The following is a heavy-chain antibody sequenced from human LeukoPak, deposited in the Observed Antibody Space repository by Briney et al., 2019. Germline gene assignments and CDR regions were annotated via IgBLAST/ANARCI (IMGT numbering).Heavy chain of an antibody. D-gene: IGHD6-13*01. CDR2: INPNSGGT. CDR3: ARLNEQQLAHFDY. Sequence: ASVKVSCKASGYTFTGNYMHWVRQAPGQGLEWMGWINPNSGGTNYAQKFQGRVTMTRDTSISTAYMELSRLRSDDTAVYYCARLNEQQLAHFDYWGQGTLVTVSS. CDR1: GYTFTGNY. V-gene: IGHV1-2*02. J-gene: IGHJ4*02.